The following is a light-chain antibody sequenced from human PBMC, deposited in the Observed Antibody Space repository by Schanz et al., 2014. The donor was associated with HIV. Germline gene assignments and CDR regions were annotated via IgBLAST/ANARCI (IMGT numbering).Light chain of an antibody. J-gene: IGKJ2*01. CDR1: QSISIS. CDR2: ATS. CDR3: QQYTPYSHT. Sequence: DIQMTQSPSSLSASVGDRVTITCRASQSISISLNWYQQKPGKAPRLLIYATSLLHTGVPSRFIGSGSGTEFALTISSLQPDDFATYYCQQYTPYSHTFGQGTTLEI. V-gene: IGKV1-39*01.